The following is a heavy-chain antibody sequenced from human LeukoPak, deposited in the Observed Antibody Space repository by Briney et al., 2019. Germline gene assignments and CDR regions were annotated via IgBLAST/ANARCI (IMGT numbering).Heavy chain of an antibody. Sequence: ASVKVSCKASGYTFTGYYMHSVRQAPGQGLEWMSWINPNSGGTNHAQKFQGRVTMTRETSISTAYMELSRLRSDDTAVYYCARDDCSSTSCYSLDPWGQGTLVTVSS. D-gene: IGHD2-2*01. J-gene: IGHJ5*02. CDR1: GYTFTGYY. V-gene: IGHV1-2*02. CDR3: ARDDCSSTSCYSLDP. CDR2: INPNSGGT.